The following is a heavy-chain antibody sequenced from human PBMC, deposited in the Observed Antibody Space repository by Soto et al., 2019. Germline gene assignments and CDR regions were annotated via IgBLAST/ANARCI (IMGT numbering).Heavy chain of an antibody. CDR3: ARASLTIFGASYGMDV. J-gene: IGHJ6*02. CDR1: GYPFTRYS. D-gene: IGHD3-3*01. V-gene: IGHV1-18*04. Sequence: GASVKVSCKASGYPFTRYSIRWVRQAPGQGLEWMGWISGYNGDTEYSKNFQGRLTMTIDTSTTTASMELRSLRSDDTAVYYCARASLTIFGASYGMDVWGQGTSVTVSS. CDR2: ISGYNGDT.